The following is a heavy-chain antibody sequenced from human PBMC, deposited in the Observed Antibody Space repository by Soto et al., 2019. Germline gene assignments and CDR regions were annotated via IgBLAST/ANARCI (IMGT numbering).Heavy chain of an antibody. CDR1: GFTFSSYA. V-gene: IGHV3-64D*06. CDR2: ISSGGGTT. Sequence: LRLSCSVFGFTFSSYAMHWVRQAPGKGLQYVSSISSGGGTTYYADSVKGRFTISRDNSKNTLYLQMSSLRVEDTAVYYCVKDRYVDYWGQGNRVTVSS. CDR3: VKDRYVDY. J-gene: IGHJ4*02.